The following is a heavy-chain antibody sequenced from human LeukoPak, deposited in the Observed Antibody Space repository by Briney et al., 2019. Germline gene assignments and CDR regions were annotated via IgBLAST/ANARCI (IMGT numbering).Heavy chain of an antibody. CDR1: GVIFSNYW. D-gene: IGHD4-17*01. J-gene: IGHJ4*02. Sequence: PGRSLRLSCAASGVIFSNYWMHWVRQTPGKGLVWVSRINRDGSSTSYADSVKGRFTISRDDAKNLLYLDMNSLRAEDTAVYYCARGHTAVTRHFDFWGQGTLVTVSS. CDR3: ARGHTAVTRHFDF. CDR2: INRDGSST. V-gene: IGHV3-74*01.